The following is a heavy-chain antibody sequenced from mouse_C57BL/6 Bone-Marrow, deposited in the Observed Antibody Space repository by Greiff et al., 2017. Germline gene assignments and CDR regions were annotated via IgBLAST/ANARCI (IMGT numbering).Heavy chain of an antibody. Sequence: EVQLQQSGAELVRPGASVKLSCTASGFNIKDDYMHWVKQRPEQGLEWIGWIDPENGDTEYASKFQGKATITADTSSNTAYLQLSSLTSEDTAVYYCTACYGSSYWYFDGWGRGTTVTVSS. CDR3: TACYGSSYWYFDG. CDR1: GFNIKDDY. D-gene: IGHD1-1*01. V-gene: IGHV14-4*01. J-gene: IGHJ1*03. CDR2: IDPENGDT.